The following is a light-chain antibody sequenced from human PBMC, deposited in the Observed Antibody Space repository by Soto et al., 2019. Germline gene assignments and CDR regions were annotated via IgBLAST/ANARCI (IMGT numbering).Light chain of an antibody. CDR3: QQYDNLPLT. Sequence: DIQMTQSPSSLSASVGDRVTITCQASQDIANYLNWYQQKAGRAPKFLIYDASNLETGVPSRFSGSGSGTDFTLTISSLQSEDIATYYCQQYDNLPLTFGVGTKVEIK. CDR2: DAS. CDR1: QDIANY. J-gene: IGKJ4*01. V-gene: IGKV1-33*01.